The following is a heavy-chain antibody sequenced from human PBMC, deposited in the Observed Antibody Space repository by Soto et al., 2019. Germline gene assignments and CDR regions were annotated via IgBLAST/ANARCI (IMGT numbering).Heavy chain of an antibody. CDR3: AKDGAEDVSVYYFDY. CDR2: ISYDGSNK. Sequence: PGGSLRLSCAASGFTFGSYGMHWVRQAPGKGLEWVAVISYDGSNKYYADSVKGRFTISRDNSKNTLYLQMNSLRAEDTAVYYCAKDGAEDVSVYYFDYWGQGTLVTVSS. CDR1: GFTFGSYG. D-gene: IGHD2-15*01. V-gene: IGHV3-30*18. J-gene: IGHJ4*02.